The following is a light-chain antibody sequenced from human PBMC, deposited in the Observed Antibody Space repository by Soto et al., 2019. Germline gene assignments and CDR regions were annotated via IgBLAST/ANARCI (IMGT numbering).Light chain of an antibody. V-gene: IGKV1-39*01. CDR3: QQNFSIPIT. CDR2: AAS. Sequence: DIQMTQSPSSLSASVGDIVTITCLASQSIITYLNWYHQKPGKAPDLLIYAASSLKSGVPSRFSGSGSGTHFTLTITGLQPADFATYYCQQNFSIPITFGQGTRLEN. CDR1: QSIITY. J-gene: IGKJ5*01.